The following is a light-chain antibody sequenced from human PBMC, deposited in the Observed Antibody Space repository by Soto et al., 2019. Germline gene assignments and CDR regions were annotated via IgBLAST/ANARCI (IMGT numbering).Light chain of an antibody. J-gene: IGLJ2*01. CDR3: SSFASSNTVL. V-gene: IGLV2-14*01. CDR2: DVS. Sequence: QSVLTQPASVSGSPGQSITISCTGTSSDVGGYNYVSWYQQHPGKAPKLVIYDVSNRPSGVSNRFSGSKSGNTASLTISGLRAEDDADYYCSSFASSNTVLFGGGTKLTVL. CDR1: SSDVGGYNY.